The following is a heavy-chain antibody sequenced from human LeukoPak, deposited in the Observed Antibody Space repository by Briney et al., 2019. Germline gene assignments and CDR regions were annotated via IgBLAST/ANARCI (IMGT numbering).Heavy chain of an antibody. CDR2: ISGSGGST. D-gene: IGHD2-15*01. V-gene: IGHV3-23*01. CDR3: AKDQGVVVVAATGFDY. CDR1: GFTFSSYA. J-gene: IGHJ4*02. Sequence: GGSLRLSCAASGFTFSSYAMSWVRQAPGKGLEWVSAISGSGGSTYYADSVKGRFTISRDNSKNTLYLQMNSLRAEDTAVYYCAKDQGVVVVAATGFDYWGQGTLVTVSS.